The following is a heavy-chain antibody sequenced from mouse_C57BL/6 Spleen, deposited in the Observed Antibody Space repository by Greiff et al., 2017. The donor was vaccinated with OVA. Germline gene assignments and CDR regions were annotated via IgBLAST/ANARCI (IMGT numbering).Heavy chain of an antibody. CDR2: ISGGGGNT. D-gene: IGHD1-1*01. CDR3: GRGDYYCSSWFAY. V-gene: IGHV5-9*01. Sequence: EVQLVESGGGLVKPGGSLKLSCAASGFTFSSYTMSWVRQTPEKRLEWVATISGGGGNTYYPDSVKGRSTISRDNAKNTLYLQMSSLRSEDTALYYCGRGDYYCSSWFAYWGQGTLVTVSA. CDR1: GFTFSSYT. J-gene: IGHJ3*01.